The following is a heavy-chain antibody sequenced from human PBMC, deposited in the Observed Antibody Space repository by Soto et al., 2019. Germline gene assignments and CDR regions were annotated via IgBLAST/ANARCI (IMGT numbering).Heavy chain of an antibody. CDR3: ARGIAAAGNFQH. Sequence: QVQLVQSGAEVKKAGSSVKVSCKASGGTFSSYTISWVRQAPGQGLEWMGRIIPILGIANYAQKFQGRVTITADKSTSTAYMELSSLRSEDTAVYYCARGIAAAGNFQHWGQGTLVTVSS. CDR1: GGTFSSYT. J-gene: IGHJ1*01. V-gene: IGHV1-69*02. CDR2: IIPILGIA. D-gene: IGHD6-13*01.